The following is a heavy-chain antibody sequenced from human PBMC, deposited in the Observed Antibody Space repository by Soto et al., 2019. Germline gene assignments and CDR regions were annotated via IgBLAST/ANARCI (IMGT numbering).Heavy chain of an antibody. CDR1: GFTFSSYS. J-gene: IGHJ4*02. CDR3: ARGSNLAF. CDR2: ISSSSSTT. Sequence: GGSLRLSCAASGFTFSSYSMNWVRQAPGKGLEWVSYISSSSSTTYNADSVKGRFTISRDNAKNSLFLQMNSLRAEDTAVYYCARGSNLAFWGQGTLVTVSS. V-gene: IGHV3-48*01.